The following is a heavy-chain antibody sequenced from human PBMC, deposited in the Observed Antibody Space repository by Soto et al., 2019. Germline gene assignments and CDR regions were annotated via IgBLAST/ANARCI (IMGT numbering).Heavy chain of an antibody. CDR3: AISTRWGYYGMDV. V-gene: IGHV3-23*01. J-gene: IGHJ6*02. CDR1: IFTIESYA. Sequence: EVKLLESGGGLIQPGGSLRLSCAASIFTIESYAMSWVRQAQGKGLEWVSSISGSGSSTYYADSVKGRVTISKDNSRNRLFLQMNSLRAGDTAVYYCAISTRWGYYGMDVWGQGTTVTVSS. D-gene: IGHD2-2*01. CDR2: ISGSGSST.